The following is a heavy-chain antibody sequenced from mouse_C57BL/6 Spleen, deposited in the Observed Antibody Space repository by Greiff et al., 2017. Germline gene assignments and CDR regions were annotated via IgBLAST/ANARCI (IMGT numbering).Heavy chain of an antibody. D-gene: IGHD2-4*01. Sequence: VQRVESGAELVKPGASVKISCKASGYAFSSYWMNWVKQRPGKGLEWIGQIYPGDGDTNYNGKFKGKATLTADKSSSTAYMQLSSLTSEDSAVYFCARRGDYDGFAYWGQGTLVTVSA. J-gene: IGHJ3*01. CDR3: ARRGDYDGFAY. CDR2: IYPGDGDT. CDR1: GYAFSSYW. V-gene: IGHV1-80*01.